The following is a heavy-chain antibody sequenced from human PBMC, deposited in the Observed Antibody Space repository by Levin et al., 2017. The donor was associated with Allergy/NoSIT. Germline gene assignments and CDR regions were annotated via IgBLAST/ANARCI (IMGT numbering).Heavy chain of an antibody. V-gene: IGHV4-39*07. J-gene: IGHJ4*02. CDR2: IYYSGST. D-gene: IGHD3-22*01. Sequence: GSLRLSCTVSGGSISSSSYYWGWIRQPPGKGLEWIGSIYYSGSTYYNPSLKSRVTISVDTSKNQFSLKLSSVTAADTAVYYCARSPPIYDSSGYYALFDYWGQGTLVTVSS. CDR3: ARSPPIYDSSGYYALFDY. CDR1: GGSISSSSYY.